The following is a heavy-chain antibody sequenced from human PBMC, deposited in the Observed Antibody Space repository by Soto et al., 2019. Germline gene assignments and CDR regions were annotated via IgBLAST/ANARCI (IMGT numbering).Heavy chain of an antibody. CDR2: LYRSGTT. J-gene: IGHJ4*02. V-gene: IGHV4-61*01. CDR3: ARGEILYYGSDYKSLYFDY. D-gene: IGHD2-21*01. CDR1: GASVNRGSFY. Sequence: SETLSLTCSVSGASVNRGSFYWSWIRQPPGKCLEWIGYLYRSGTTNYNPSLKSRVTISVDTYNSQFSLKLTSVTAADTAVYYCARGEILYYGSDYKSLYFDYWRQGALVTVS.